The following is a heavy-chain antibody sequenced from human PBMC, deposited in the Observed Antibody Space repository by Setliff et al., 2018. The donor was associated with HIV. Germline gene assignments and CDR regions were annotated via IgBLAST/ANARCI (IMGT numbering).Heavy chain of an antibody. D-gene: IGHD6-6*01. CDR3: ARGSHSSSSYDYYIDV. CDR1: GGSISSGVYY. Sequence: PSETLSLTCTVSGGSISSGVYYWSWIRQHPGKGLEWIGYIYYTGSTYYNPSLKSRLIMSVDTSKNQFSLKLTSVTAADTAVYFCARGSHSSSSYDYYIDVWGKGTTVTVSS. CDR2: IYYTGST. V-gene: IGHV4-31*02. J-gene: IGHJ6*03.